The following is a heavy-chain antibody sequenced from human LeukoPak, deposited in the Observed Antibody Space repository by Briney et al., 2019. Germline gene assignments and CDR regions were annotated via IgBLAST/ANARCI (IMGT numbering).Heavy chain of an antibody. CDR1: GFSVSTNY. J-gene: IGHJ4*02. V-gene: IGHV3-23*01. Sequence: GGSLRLSCVASGFSVSTNYMSWVRQAPGKGLEWVSAISGSGGSTYYADSVKGRFTISRDNSNNTLYLQMNSLRAEDTAVYYCAKVWYDFWSGQLPFDYWGQGTLVTVSS. CDR3: AKVWYDFWSGQLPFDY. CDR2: ISGSGGST. D-gene: IGHD3-3*01.